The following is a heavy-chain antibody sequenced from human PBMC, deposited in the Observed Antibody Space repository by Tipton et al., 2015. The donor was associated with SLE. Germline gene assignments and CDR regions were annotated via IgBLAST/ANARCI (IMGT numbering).Heavy chain of an antibody. V-gene: IGHV4-34*01. Sequence: TLSLTCAVYGGSFNDHYWSWIRQSPGKGLEWIGEINHSGSTNYNSSLKSRVTMAVVTSKNQFSLSLSSVTAAVTAVYYCARRGSSFGEGFDYWGQGTLVTVSS. J-gene: IGHJ4*02. D-gene: IGHD6-6*01. CDR3: ARRGSSFGEGFDY. CDR2: INHSGST. CDR1: GGSFNDHY.